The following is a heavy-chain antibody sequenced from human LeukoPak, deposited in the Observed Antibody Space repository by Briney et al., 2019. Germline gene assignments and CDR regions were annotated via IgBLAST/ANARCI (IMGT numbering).Heavy chain of an antibody. V-gene: IGHV3-30-3*01. CDR2: ISYDGSNK. J-gene: IGHJ4*02. D-gene: IGHD2-15*01. CDR3: AREWWQGYFDY. Sequence: PGGSLRLSCAASGFTFSSYAMHWVRQAPGKGLEWVAVISYDGSNKYYADSVKGRFTISKDNSKNTLYLQMNSLRAEDTAVYYCAREWWQGYFDYWGQGTLVTVSS. CDR1: GFTFSSYA.